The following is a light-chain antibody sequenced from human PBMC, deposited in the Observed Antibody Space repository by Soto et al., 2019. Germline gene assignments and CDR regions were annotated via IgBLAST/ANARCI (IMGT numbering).Light chain of an antibody. CDR3: GSYASATLI. V-gene: IGLV2-14*03. J-gene: IGLJ2*01. CDR1: SSDIGAYDY. CDR2: KVR. Sequence: QSVLTQPASVSGSPGQSITISCTGTSSDIGAYDYVSWFQQYSGKAPTLIIYKVRFRPSGVSSRFSGSKSGNTASLTISGLQTEDEADYYCGSYASATLIFGGGTKLTVL.